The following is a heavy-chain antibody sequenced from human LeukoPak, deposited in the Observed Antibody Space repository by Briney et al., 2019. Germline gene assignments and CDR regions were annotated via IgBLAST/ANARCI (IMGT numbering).Heavy chain of an antibody. CDR3: AREEHRLAAAGTSAFDL. Sequence: GGSLRFSCAASGFTFSDYWMHWVRQAPGKGLAWVSHINIDGGLTNYADSVKGRFTVSRDNARNTLYLQMSSLRAEDTAIYFCAREEHRLAAAGTSAFDLGGQGTLVTVSP. CDR2: INIDGGLT. CDR1: GFTFSDYW. J-gene: IGHJ3*01. D-gene: IGHD6-13*01. V-gene: IGHV3-74*01.